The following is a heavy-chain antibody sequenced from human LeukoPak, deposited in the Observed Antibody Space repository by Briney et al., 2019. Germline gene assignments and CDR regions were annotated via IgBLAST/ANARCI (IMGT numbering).Heavy chain of an antibody. J-gene: IGHJ4*02. V-gene: IGHV3-7*01. CDR1: GFTFNSYW. CDR2: IKQDGSEK. Sequence: PGGSLRLSCAASGFTFNSYWMSWVRQAPGKGVEWVANIKQDGSEKYYADSVKGRFTISRDNAKNSLYLQMNSLRAEDTAVYNCAREWNGCDYVAEDYWGQGTLVTVSS. D-gene: IGHD5-12*01. CDR3: AREWNGCDYVAEDY.